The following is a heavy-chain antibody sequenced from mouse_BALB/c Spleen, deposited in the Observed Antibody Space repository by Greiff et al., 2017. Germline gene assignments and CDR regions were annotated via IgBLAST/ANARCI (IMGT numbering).Heavy chain of an antibody. J-gene: IGHJ2*01. CDR2: ISDGGSYT. CDR3: ARGGVYFDY. V-gene: IGHV5-4*02. CDR1: GFTFSDYY. Sequence: EVKLVESGGGLVKPGGSLKLSCAASGFTFSDYYMYWVRQTPEKRLEWVATISDGGSYTYYPDSVKGRFTISRDNAKNNLYLQMSSLKSEDTAMYYCARGGVYFDYWGQGTTLTVSS.